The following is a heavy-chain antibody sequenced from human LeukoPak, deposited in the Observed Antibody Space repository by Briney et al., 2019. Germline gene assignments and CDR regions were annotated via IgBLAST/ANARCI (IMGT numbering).Heavy chain of an antibody. D-gene: IGHD3-10*01. CDR2: IYGGGST. V-gene: IGHV3-66*02. CDR3: ARDFGDY. Sequence: GRSLRLSCAASGFTVSSNYMCWVPQAPGKGLEWVSVIYGGGSTYYADSVKGRSTISRDNSKNTLYLQMNSLRAEDTAFYYCARDFGDYWGQGTLVTVSS. J-gene: IGHJ4*02. CDR1: GFTVSSNY.